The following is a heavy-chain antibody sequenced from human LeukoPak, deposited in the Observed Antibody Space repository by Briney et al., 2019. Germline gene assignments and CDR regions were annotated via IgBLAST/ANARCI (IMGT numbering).Heavy chain of an antibody. CDR3: ARDYGSGSYYSPRYNGMDV. J-gene: IGHJ6*02. D-gene: IGHD3-10*01. V-gene: IGHV4-59*06. CDR1: GGSISSYY. Sequence: SETLSLTCTVSGGSISSYYWSWIRQHPGKGLEWIGYIYYSGTTYYNPSLKSRLTISVDTSKNQFSLKLSSVTAADTAVYYCARDYGSGSYYSPRYNGMDVWGQGTTVTVSS. CDR2: IYYSGTT.